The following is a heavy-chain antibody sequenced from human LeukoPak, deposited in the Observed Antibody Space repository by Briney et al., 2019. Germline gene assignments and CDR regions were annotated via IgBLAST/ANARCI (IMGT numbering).Heavy chain of an antibody. V-gene: IGHV4-31*03. Sequence: SETLSLTCTVSGGSISSGGYYWSWIRQHPGKGLEWIGYIYYSGSTYYNPSLKSRVTISVDTSKNQFSLKLSSVTAADTAVYYCARATDRLRYFDYWGQGTLVTVSS. CDR1: GGSISSGGYY. D-gene: IGHD3-22*01. CDR2: IYYSGST. CDR3: ARATDRLRYFDY. J-gene: IGHJ4*02.